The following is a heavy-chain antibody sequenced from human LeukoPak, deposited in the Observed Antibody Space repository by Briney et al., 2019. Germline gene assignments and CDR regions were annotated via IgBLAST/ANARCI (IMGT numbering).Heavy chain of an antibody. CDR1: GGSISISSYY. CDR2: IYTSGST. CDR3: ARDSHSSSWYCDY. J-gene: IGHJ4*02. D-gene: IGHD6-13*01. Sequence: SETLSLTCTVSGGSISISSYYWRWIRQPAGQGLEWIGRIYTSGSTNYNPCLKSRVTMSVDTSKNQFSLKLSSVTAADTAVYYCARDSHSSSWYCDYWGQGTLVTVSS. V-gene: IGHV4-61*02.